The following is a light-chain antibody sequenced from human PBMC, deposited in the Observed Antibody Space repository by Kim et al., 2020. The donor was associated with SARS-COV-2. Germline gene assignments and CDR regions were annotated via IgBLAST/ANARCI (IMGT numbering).Light chain of an antibody. CDR1: QSISSW. CDR2: KAS. Sequence: DIQMTQSPSTLSASVRDRVTITCRASQSISSWLAWYQQKPGKAPKLLIYKASSLESGVPSRSSGSGSGTEFTLTISSLQPDDFATYYCQQYNTWTFGQGTKVDIK. CDR3: QQYNTWT. V-gene: IGKV1-5*03. J-gene: IGKJ1*01.